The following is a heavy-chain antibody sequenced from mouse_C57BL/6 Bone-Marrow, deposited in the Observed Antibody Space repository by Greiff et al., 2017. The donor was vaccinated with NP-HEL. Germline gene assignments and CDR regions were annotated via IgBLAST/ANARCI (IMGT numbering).Heavy chain of an antibody. V-gene: IGHV2-2*01. Sequence: VKLQQSGPGLVQPSQSLSITCTASGFSLTSYGVHWVRQSPGKGLEWLGVIWSGGSTDYNAAFITGLSISKDNSKSQVFFKMNNLQADDTAIYYCARNWGWSMDYWGQGTSVTVSS. CDR3: ARNWGWSMDY. CDR1: GFSLTSYG. CDR2: IWSGGST. D-gene: IGHD2-3*01. J-gene: IGHJ4*01.